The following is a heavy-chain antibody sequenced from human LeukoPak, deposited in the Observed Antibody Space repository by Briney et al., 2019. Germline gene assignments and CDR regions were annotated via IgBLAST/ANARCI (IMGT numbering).Heavy chain of an antibody. V-gene: IGHV3-21*01. Sequence: NPGGSLRLSCAASGFTFSSYSMNWVRQAPGKGLEWVSSISSSSSYIYYADSVKGRFTISRDNAKNSLYLQMNSLRAEDTAVYYCARDLGKARYYDSADYWGQGTLVTVSS. D-gene: IGHD3-22*01. CDR3: ARDLGKARYYDSADY. J-gene: IGHJ4*02. CDR2: ISSSSSYI. CDR1: GFTFSSYS.